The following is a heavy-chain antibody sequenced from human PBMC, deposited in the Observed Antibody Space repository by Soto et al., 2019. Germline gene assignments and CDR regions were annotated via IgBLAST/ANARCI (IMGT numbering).Heavy chain of an antibody. Sequence: SETLSLTCPVSGGSISSGGYYWSWIRQHPGKGLEWFGYIYYSGSTYYNPSLKSRVTISVDTSKNQFSLKLSSVTAADTAVYYCARYTYYDFWSGYSVYYYGMDVWGQGTTVTVSS. CDR1: GGSISSGGYY. V-gene: IGHV4-31*03. D-gene: IGHD3-3*01. CDR3: ARYTYYDFWSGYSVYYYGMDV. J-gene: IGHJ6*02. CDR2: IYYSGST.